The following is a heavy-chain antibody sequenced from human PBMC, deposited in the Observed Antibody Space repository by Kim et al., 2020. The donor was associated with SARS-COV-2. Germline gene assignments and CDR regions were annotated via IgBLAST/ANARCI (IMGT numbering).Heavy chain of an antibody. CDR2: TYYRSKWYN. CDR3: ARGRPREYSTRFYFDY. D-gene: IGHD6-6*01. CDR1: GDSVSSNSAA. V-gene: IGHV6-1*01. J-gene: IGHJ4*02. Sequence: SQTLSLTCAISGDSVSSNSAAWNWIRQSPSRGLEWLGRTYYRSKWYNDYAVSVKSRITINPDTSKNQFSLQLNSVTPEDTAVYYCARGRPREYSTRFYFDYWGQGTLVTVSS.